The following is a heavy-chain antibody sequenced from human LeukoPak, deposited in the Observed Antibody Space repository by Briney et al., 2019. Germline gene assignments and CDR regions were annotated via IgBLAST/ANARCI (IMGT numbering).Heavy chain of an antibody. CDR2: IYTSGST. J-gene: IGHJ6*02. CDR1: GGSISSYY. CDR3: ARFGVDYDMDV. V-gene: IGHV4-4*07. D-gene: IGHD3-16*01. Sequence: SETLSLTCTVSGGSISSYYWSWIRQPAGKGLEWIGRIYTSGSTNYNPSLKSRVTMSVDTSKNQFSLQVSSVTAADSAIYYCARFGVDYDMDVWGHGTTVTVFS.